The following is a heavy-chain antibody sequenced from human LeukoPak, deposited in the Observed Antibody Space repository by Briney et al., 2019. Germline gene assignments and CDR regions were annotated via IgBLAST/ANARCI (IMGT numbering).Heavy chain of an antibody. Sequence: GGSLRLSCAASGFTFSSYSMNWVRQAPGKGLEWVSSISSSSSYIYYTDSVKGRFTLSRDNAKKSLYLQMNSLRAEDTAVYYCAKDRRDGYNPFDYWGQGTLVTVSS. CDR2: ISSSSSYI. CDR3: AKDRRDGYNPFDY. J-gene: IGHJ4*02. D-gene: IGHD5-24*01. CDR1: GFTFSSYS. V-gene: IGHV3-21*01.